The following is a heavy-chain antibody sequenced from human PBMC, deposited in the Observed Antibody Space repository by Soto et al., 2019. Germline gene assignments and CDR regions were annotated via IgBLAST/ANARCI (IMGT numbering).Heavy chain of an antibody. Sequence: QVQLQESGPGLVKPSETLSLTCTVSGGSIRSYYWSWIRQPPGKGLEWIGYIYYSGSTNYNPSLKNRVTTSVYTSKNQFSLKLSSVNAADTAVYYCARNYGHAFDIWGQGTMVTVSS. CDR1: GGSIRSYY. D-gene: IGHD1-7*01. CDR2: IYYSGST. J-gene: IGHJ3*02. CDR3: ARNYGHAFDI. V-gene: IGHV4-59*01.